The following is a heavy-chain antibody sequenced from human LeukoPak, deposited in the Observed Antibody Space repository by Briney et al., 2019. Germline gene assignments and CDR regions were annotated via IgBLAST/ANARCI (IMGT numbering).Heavy chain of an antibody. D-gene: IGHD1-26*01. CDR1: GGSISSYY. Sequence: PSETLSLTCTVSGGSISSYYWSWIRQPPGKGLEWIGYIYYSGSTNYNPSLKSRVTISVDTSKNQFSLKLSSVTAADTAVYYCARVHSAGIDYWGQGTLVTVSS. CDR3: ARVHSAGIDY. J-gene: IGHJ4*02. V-gene: IGHV4-59*01. CDR2: IYYSGST.